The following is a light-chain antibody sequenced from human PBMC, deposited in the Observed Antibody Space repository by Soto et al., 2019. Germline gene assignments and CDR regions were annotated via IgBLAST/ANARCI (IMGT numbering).Light chain of an antibody. CDR1: QSVGSF. J-gene: IGKJ3*01. Sequence: EIVLTQSPATLSLSPGEGATLSCRASQSVGSFLAWYQQKPGQAPRLLIYDASNRATGIPARFSGSGSGTDFTLTISSLEPEDFAIYYCHQRTNWPTFGPGTKVDIK. CDR3: HQRTNWPT. CDR2: DAS. V-gene: IGKV3-11*01.